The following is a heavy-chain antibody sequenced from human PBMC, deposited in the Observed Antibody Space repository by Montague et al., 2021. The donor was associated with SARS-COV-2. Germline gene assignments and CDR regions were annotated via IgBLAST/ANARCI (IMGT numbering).Heavy chain of an antibody. CDR1: GYSISSGYY. CDR2: IYHSGGT. J-gene: IGHJ4*02. D-gene: IGHD3-10*01. Sequence: SETLSLTCSVSGYSISSGYYWGWIRQPPGKGLEWIGNIYHSGGTYYSPSLKSRVTVSVDTSKNQFSLRLSSVTAADTAVYYCARGYSGSGSYPHWGQGTLVTVSS. V-gene: IGHV4-38-2*02. CDR3: ARGYSGSGSYPH.